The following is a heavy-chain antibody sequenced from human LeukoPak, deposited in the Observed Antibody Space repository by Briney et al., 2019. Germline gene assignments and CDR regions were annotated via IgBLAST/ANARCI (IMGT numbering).Heavy chain of an antibody. CDR1: GFTFSSYE. CDR2: ISSSGSTI. J-gene: IGHJ6*04. V-gene: IGHV3-48*03. CDR3: AELGITMIGGV. Sequence: GGSLRLSCAASGFTFSSYEMNWVRQAPGKGLEWVSYISSSGSTIYYADSVKGRLTISRDNGKNSLYLQMNSLRAEDTAVYYCAELGITMIGGVWGKGTTVTISS. D-gene: IGHD3-10*02.